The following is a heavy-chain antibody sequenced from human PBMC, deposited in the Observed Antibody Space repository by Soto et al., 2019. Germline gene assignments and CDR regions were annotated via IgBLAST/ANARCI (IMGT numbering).Heavy chain of an antibody. CDR2: ISNSGRII. V-gene: IGHV3-48*03. Sequence: GGSLRLSCAAYGFTFSSFEMDWVRQAPGKGLEWVSYISNSGRIIYYADSVKGRFTISRDDAKNPLYLQMNSLRAEDTAVYYCAREWGTSIAAAFDYWGQGTLVTVSS. D-gene: IGHD6-6*01. CDR1: GFTFSSFE. J-gene: IGHJ4*02. CDR3: AREWGTSIAAAFDY.